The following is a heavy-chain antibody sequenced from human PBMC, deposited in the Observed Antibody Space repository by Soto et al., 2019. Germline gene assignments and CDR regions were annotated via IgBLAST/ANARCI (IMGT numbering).Heavy chain of an antibody. J-gene: IGHJ4*02. D-gene: IGHD3-10*01. Sequence: GASVKVSCKASGYTFTSYAMHWVRQAPGQRLEWMGWINAGNGNTKYSQKFQGRVTITRDTSASTAYMELSSLRSEDTAVYYCARPVTMVRGVITILAFDYWGQGTLVTVSS. CDR1: GYTFTSYA. V-gene: IGHV1-3*01. CDR3: ARPVTMVRGVITILAFDY. CDR2: INAGNGNT.